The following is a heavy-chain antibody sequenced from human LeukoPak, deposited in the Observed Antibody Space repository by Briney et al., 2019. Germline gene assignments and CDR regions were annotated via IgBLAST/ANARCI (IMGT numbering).Heavy chain of an antibody. Sequence: KPSETLSLTCTVSGGSIGSYYWSWIRQPPGKGLEWIGYIYYSGSTNYNPSLKSRVTISVDTSKNQFSLKLSSVTAADTAVYYCARGYDFWSGYDYWGQGTLVTVSS. J-gene: IGHJ4*02. CDR2: IYYSGST. CDR3: ARGYDFWSGYDY. V-gene: IGHV4-59*01. CDR1: GGSIGSYY. D-gene: IGHD3-3*01.